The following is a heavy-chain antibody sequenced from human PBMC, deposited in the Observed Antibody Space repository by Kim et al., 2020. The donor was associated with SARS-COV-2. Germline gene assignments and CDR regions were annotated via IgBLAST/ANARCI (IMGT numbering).Heavy chain of an antibody. D-gene: IGHD6-13*01. CDR3: AQTGYSSTWYQGYFAS. V-gene: IGHV2-5*02. Sequence: SGPTLVNPTQTLTLTCTFSGFSLNTPGMAVGWIRQPPGKALEWLSVIYWDDEKRYRPSLRSRLTITKDTSKNQVVLMMTNMDYVDAGTYYCAQTGYSSTWYQGYFASGGQGTLVTVSS. CDR2: IYWDDEK. CDR1: GFSLNTPGMA. J-gene: IGHJ4*02.